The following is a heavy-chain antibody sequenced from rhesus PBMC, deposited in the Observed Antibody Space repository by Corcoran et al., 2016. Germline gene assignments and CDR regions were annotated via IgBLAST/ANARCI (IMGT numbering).Heavy chain of an antibody. CDR1: GGSFRSYW. Sequence: QVQLQESGPGLVKPSETLSLTCAVSGGSFRSYWWRWIRQPPGKGLEWIGEINGNSGRTNSTPALKGRVTISKDTSKNQFSLKLSSVTAADTAVYYCAKYSFGSLDVWGRGVLVTVSS. D-gene: IGHD5-12*01. CDR3: AKYSFGSLDV. V-gene: IGHV4-80*01. CDR2: INGNSGRT. J-gene: IGHJ5-2*02.